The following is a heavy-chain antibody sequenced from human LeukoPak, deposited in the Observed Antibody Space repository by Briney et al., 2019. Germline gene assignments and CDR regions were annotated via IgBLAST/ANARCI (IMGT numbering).Heavy chain of an antibody. CDR2: IYYRGTT. CDR1: GGSMYSYY. CDR3: ARGPDDFDY. J-gene: IGHJ4*02. Sequence: KPSETLSLTCTVSGGSMYSYYWSWIRQPPGKGLQWIGYIYYRGTTRYNPSLKSRVTISVDTSKNQFSLKLSSVTAADTAVYYCARGPDDFDYWGRGTLVTVSS. V-gene: IGHV4-59*01. D-gene: IGHD5-24*01.